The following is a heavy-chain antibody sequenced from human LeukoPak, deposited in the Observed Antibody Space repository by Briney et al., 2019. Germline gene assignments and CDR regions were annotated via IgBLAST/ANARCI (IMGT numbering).Heavy chain of an antibody. CDR2: ISSSGSTI. CDR3: ARDYGGSSPFDY. V-gene: IGHV3-48*03. Sequence: GGSLRLSCAASGLTFSSYEMNWVRQAPGKGLEWVSYISSSGSTIYYADSVKGRFTISRDNAKNSLYLQMNSLRPEDTAVYYCARDYGGSSPFDYWGQGTLVTVSS. D-gene: IGHD4-23*01. J-gene: IGHJ4*02. CDR1: GLTFSSYE.